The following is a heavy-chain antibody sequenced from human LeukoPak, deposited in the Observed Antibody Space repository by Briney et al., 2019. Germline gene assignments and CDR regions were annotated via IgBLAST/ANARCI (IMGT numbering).Heavy chain of an antibody. CDR3: ARGWGIGLRYFDY. Sequence: GGSLRLSCAASGFTFSSYSTNWVRQAPGKGLEWVSSISSSSSYIYYADPVKGRFTISRDNAKNSLYLQMNSLRAEDTAVYYCARGWGIGLRYFDYWGQGTLVTVSS. CDR2: ISSSSSYI. J-gene: IGHJ4*02. D-gene: IGHD3-16*01. V-gene: IGHV3-21*01. CDR1: GFTFSSYS.